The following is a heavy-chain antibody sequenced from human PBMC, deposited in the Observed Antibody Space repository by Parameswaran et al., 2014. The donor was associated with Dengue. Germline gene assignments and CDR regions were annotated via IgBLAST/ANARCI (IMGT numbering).Heavy chain of an antibody. CDR3: ARAHIVGATFYFDY. J-gene: IGHJ4*02. V-gene: IGHV4-34*01. D-gene: IGHD1-26*01. Sequence: RWIRQPQGRAPEWIGEINRRGTTNYNPSLKSRVTISVDTSKNQFSLKLNSVTAADTAVYYCARAHIVGATFYFDYWGQGALVTVSS. CDR2: INRRGTT.